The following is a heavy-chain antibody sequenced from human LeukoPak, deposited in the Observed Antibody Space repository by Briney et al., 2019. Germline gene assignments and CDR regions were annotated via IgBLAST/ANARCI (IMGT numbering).Heavy chain of an antibody. CDR2: ISASGGST. Sequence: PGGSLRLSCAASGFTLSSYAMSWVRQAPGKGLEWVSSISASGGSTNYADSVKGRFTISSDNSKNTLYLQMNSLRAEDTAVYYCAKVMKGSERLTMVRGVIIKTAGLYYMDVWGKGTTVTVSS. CDR3: AKVMKGSERLTMVRGVIIKTAGLYYMDV. J-gene: IGHJ6*03. V-gene: IGHV3-23*01. D-gene: IGHD3-10*01. CDR1: GFTLSSYA.